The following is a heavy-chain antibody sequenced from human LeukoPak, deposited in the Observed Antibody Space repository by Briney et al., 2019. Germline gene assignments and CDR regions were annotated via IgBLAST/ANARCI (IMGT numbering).Heavy chain of an antibody. V-gene: IGHV3-23*01. CDR3: ATRPASETYFAVFDY. CDR1: GIIFSSHA. J-gene: IGHJ4*02. Sequence: GGSLRLSCTASGIIFSSHAMSWVRQAPGKGPEWVSGITGSGGSTYYAESVKGRFTISRDNSKNTLYLRMNGLGVEDTAVYFCATRPASETYFAVFDYWGQGTLVTVSS. CDR2: ITGSGGST. D-gene: IGHD1-26*01.